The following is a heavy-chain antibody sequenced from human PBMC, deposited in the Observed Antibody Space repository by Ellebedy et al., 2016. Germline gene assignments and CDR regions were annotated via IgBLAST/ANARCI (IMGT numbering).Heavy chain of an antibody. D-gene: IGHD2-21*01. CDR3: AVIARGAGDVI. CDR2: IKKDGSEK. V-gene: IGHV3-7*02. J-gene: IGHJ4*02. CDR1: GFTFSNSW. Sequence: GGSLRLSXEASGFTFSNSWMGWVRQAPGKGLEWVANIKKDGSEKYYVDSVKGRFTVSRDNAKNSLYLQMNSLRAEDTALYYCAVIARGAGDVIWGQGTLVTVSS.